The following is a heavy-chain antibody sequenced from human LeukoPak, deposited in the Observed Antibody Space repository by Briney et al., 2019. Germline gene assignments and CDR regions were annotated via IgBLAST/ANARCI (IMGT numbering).Heavy chain of an antibody. CDR2: VDSSGNT. V-gene: IGHV4-4*07. Sequence: PSETLSLTCSVSVVSMNGYYWSWLRQSAGNRLEWIGHVDSSGNTNYNPSLESRVTISVDTSKNQFSLKLSSVTAADTAVYYCASLDDYGDYGAFDIWGQGTMVTVSS. J-gene: IGHJ3*02. CDR3: ASLDDYGDYGAFDI. D-gene: IGHD4-17*01. CDR1: VVSMNGYY.